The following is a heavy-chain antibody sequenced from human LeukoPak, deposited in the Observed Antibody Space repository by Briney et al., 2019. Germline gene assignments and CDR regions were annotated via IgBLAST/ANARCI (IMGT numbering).Heavy chain of an antibody. V-gene: IGHV4-4*07. CDR3: ARVGYSSGWPDYYYYYMDV. CDR2: IYTSGST. Sequence: PSETLSLTCTVSGGSISSYYWSWIRQPAGKGLEWIGRIYTSGSTNYNPSLKSRVTMSVDTSKNQFSLKLSSVTAADTAVYYCARVGYSSGWPDYYYYYMDVWGKGTTVTVSS. CDR1: GGSISSYY. J-gene: IGHJ6*03. D-gene: IGHD6-19*01.